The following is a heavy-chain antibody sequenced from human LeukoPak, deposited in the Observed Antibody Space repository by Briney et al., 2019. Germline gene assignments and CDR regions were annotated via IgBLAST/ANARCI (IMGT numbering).Heavy chain of an antibody. Sequence: PGGSLRLSCAASGFTFSSYSMNWVRQAPGKGLEWVSYISSSGSTIYYADSVKGRFTISRDNAKNSLYLQMNSLRAEDTAVYYCARDEISARGLLWGQGTLVTVSS. V-gene: IGHV3-48*04. CDR2: ISSSGSTI. J-gene: IGHJ4*02. CDR3: ARDEISARGLL. CDR1: GFTFSSYS. D-gene: IGHD3-10*01.